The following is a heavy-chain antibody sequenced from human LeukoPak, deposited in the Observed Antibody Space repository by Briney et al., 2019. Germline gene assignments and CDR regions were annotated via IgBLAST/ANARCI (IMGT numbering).Heavy chain of an antibody. CDR2: IYPGDSDT. CDR3: ARPNYYDSSGFDY. CDR1: GYSFTSYW. J-gene: IGHJ4*02. Sequence: GESLQISCQGSGYSFTSYWIGWVRQMPGKGLEWMGIIYPGDSDTRYSPSFQGQVTISADKSISTAYLQWSSLKASDTAMYYCARPNYYDSSGFDYWGQGTLVTVSS. V-gene: IGHV5-51*01. D-gene: IGHD3-22*01.